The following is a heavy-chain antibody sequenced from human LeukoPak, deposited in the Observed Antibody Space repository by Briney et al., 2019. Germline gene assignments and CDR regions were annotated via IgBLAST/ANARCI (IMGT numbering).Heavy chain of an antibody. J-gene: IGHJ5*02. CDR3: ARQTGRFDP. V-gene: IGHV4-59*11. CDR2: IYYNGNT. Sequence: KPSETLSLTCTVSGGSLNSRYWAWIRQPPGKGLEWIGYIYYNGNTNYNPSLKSRVTISVDTSKNQFSLRLISVTAADTAVYYCARQTGRFDPWGQGTLVTVSS. CDR1: GGSLNSRY.